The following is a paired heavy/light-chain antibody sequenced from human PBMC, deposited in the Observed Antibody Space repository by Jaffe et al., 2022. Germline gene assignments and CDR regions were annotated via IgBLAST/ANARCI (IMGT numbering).Light chain of an antibody. Sequence: QSVLTQPPSVSGAPGQRVTISCTGSSSNIGAGYDVHWYQQLPGTAPKLLIYGNNNRPSEVPDRFSGSKSGTSASLAITGLQAEDEADYYCQSFDSSLSGLLFGGGTKLTVL. V-gene: IGLV1-40*01. CDR2: GNN. CDR3: QSFDSSLSGLL. CDR1: SSNIGAGYD. J-gene: IGLJ2*01.
Heavy chain of an antibody. CDR3: ARQTLTYSGSYYRAPFDY. CDR1: AYSISSGYY. V-gene: IGHV4-38-2*01. J-gene: IGHJ4*02. Sequence: QVQLQESGPGLVKPSETLSLTCAVSAYSISSGYYWGWIRQPPGKGLEWIGNIYHSGSTFYNPSLKSRVTISVDTSKNQFSLNLYSVTAADTAVYYCARQTLTYSGSYYRAPFDYWGQGTLVTVSP. CDR2: IYHSGST. D-gene: IGHD1-26*01.